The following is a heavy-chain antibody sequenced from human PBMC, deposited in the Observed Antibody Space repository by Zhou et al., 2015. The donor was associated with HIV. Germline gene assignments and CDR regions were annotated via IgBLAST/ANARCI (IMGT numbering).Heavy chain of an antibody. Sequence: EVQLVESGGGLVKPGGSLRLSCAASGFTFSGSAIHWVRQPSGKGLEWVGRIRSRTNNYATEYAASVKGRFTISRDDSKNTAYLQMNSLTTEDTALYYCTRLGGYCSNTTCYRNYWGQGTRVTVSS. D-gene: IGHD2-2*01. CDR2: IRSRTNNYAT. J-gene: IGHJ4*02. CDR1: GFTFSGSA. CDR3: TRLGGYCSNTTCYRNY. V-gene: IGHV3-73*01.